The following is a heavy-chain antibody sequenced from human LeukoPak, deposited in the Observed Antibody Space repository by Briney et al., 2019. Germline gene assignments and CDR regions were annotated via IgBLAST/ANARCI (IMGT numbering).Heavy chain of an antibody. D-gene: IGHD1-26*01. J-gene: IGHJ4*02. Sequence: SETLSLTCTVSGSSISGYKWSWIRQPAGKALEWIGRIYASGSTDYNPSLKSRVTMLVDTSRSQFFLMLSSVTAADTAVYYCARGIVGATASDYWGRGAVVIASS. CDR3: ARGIVGATASDY. CDR1: GSSISGYK. V-gene: IGHV4-4*07. CDR2: IYASGST.